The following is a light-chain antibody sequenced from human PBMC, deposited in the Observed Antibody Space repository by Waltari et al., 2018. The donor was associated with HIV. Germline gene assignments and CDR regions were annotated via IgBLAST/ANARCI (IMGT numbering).Light chain of an antibody. V-gene: IGLV8-61*01. CDR2: NTD. J-gene: IGLJ3*02. CDR3: LLYMASGRV. Sequence: QTVVTQEQSFSVSPGGTITLTCALSSGSAPSAYYPSCYQQTTGQPPRTLIYNTDTRSSGVPDRFSGSIVGNKAALTITGAQSEDESDYYCLLYMASGRVFGGGTRLTVL. CDR1: SGSAPSAYY.